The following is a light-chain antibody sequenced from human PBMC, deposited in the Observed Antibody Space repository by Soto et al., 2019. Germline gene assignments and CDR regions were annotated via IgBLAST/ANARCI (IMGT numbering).Light chain of an antibody. CDR3: QQCSNRPPIT. J-gene: IGKJ5*01. CDR1: QIVSSN. Sequence: EIVMTQSPATLSVSPVERATLSCRASQIVSSNLAWYQQKPGQSPRLLIYGASTRATGIPARFSGSGSRTEFTITISSLQSKEFAVYYCQQCSNRPPITFVQGTRLEI. CDR2: GAS. V-gene: IGKV3-15*01.